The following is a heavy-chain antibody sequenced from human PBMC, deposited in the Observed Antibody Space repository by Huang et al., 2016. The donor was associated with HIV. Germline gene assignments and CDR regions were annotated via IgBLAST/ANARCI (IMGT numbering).Heavy chain of an antibody. J-gene: IGHJ4*02. Sequence: QVQLQQWGTGLLKPSETLSLKCAVYGGSFSNYYWSWIRQSPGKGPEWFGEINHRGKSTHNPSLRSRITMSIDTSKSQFYLNLTSGTTADTGVYYCARPKMIDGTPDSSWNYFDSWGQGTLVIVSS. V-gene: IGHV4-34*02. CDR2: INHRGKS. CDR1: GGSFSNYY. D-gene: IGHD2-21*01. CDR3: ARPKMIDGTPDSSWNYFDS.